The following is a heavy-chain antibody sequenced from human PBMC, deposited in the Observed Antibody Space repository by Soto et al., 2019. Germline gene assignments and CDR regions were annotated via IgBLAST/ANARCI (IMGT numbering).Heavy chain of an antibody. CDR1: GFSFNTSGVG. V-gene: IGHV2-5*01. J-gene: IGHJ4*02. CDR3: AHANNWDYRTPYYFDY. Sequence: QITLKESGPTLVKPTQTLTLTCTFSGFSFNTSGVGVGWVRQPPGKALEWLALIFWNDDKRYNLFLKNRLTITKDTSRDQVVLTMTHMDPVDTATYYCAHANNWDYRTPYYFDYWGQGTLVTVS. D-gene: IGHD1-7*01. CDR2: IFWNDDK.